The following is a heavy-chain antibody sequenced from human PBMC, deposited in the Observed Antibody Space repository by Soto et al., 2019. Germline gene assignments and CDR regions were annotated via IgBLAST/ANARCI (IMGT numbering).Heavy chain of an antibody. J-gene: IGHJ6*02. CDR1: GYTFTSYG. V-gene: IGHV1-18*01. Sequence: ASVKVSCKASGYTFTSYGISWVRQAPGQGLEWMGWISAYNGNTNYAQKLQGRVTMTTDTCTSTAYMELRSLRSDDTAVYYCARGKDYYDSSGYYYYYYGMDVWGQGTTVTVSS. CDR3: ARGKDYYDSSGYYYYYYGMDV. D-gene: IGHD3-22*01. CDR2: ISAYNGNT.